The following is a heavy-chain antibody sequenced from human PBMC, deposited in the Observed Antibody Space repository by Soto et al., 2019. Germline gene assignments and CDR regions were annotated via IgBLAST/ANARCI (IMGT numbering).Heavy chain of an antibody. D-gene: IGHD6-6*01. CDR1: GFTFSDYY. CDR2: ISSSGSTI. Sequence: GGSLRLSCAASGFTFSDYYMSWIRQAPGKGLEWVSYISSSGSTIYYADSVKGRFTISRDNAKNSLYLQMNSLRAEDTAVYYCARLLSIAARPNWFDPWGQGTLVTVSS. CDR3: ARLLSIAARPNWFDP. J-gene: IGHJ5*02. V-gene: IGHV3-11*01.